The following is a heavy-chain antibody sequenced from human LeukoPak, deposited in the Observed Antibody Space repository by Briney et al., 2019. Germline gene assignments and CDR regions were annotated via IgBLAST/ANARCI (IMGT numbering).Heavy chain of an antibody. CDR1: GFTFSSYA. Sequence: GGSLRLSCAASGFTFSSYAMSWVRQAPGKGLEWVSAISGSGGSTYYADSVKGRFTLSRDNSKNTLYLQMNSLRAEDTAVYYCARLRSYGYYYDGMDVWGQGTTVTVSS. J-gene: IGHJ6*02. V-gene: IGHV3-23*01. CDR3: ARLRSYGYYYDGMDV. D-gene: IGHD3-16*01. CDR2: ISGSGGST.